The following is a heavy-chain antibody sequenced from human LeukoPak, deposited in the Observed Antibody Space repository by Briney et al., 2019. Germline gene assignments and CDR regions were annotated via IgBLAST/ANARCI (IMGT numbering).Heavy chain of an antibody. CDR2: IFTGGGT. V-gene: IGHV3-53*01. CDR1: GFSVRTTY. Sequence: GGSLRLSCAASGFSVRTTYMSWVRQAPGKGLEWVSVIFTGGGTDHADSVKGRFTISRDNSKNTLSLQMNSLRVEDTAIYFCTRSGYRHPYHFDSWGQGTLVTVSS. D-gene: IGHD3-22*01. J-gene: IGHJ4*02. CDR3: TRSGYRHPYHFDS.